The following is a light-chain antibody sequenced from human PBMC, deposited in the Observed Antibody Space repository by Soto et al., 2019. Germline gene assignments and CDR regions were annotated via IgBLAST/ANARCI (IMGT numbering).Light chain of an antibody. J-gene: IGKJ1*01. CDR1: QGISSW. V-gene: IGKV1-12*01. Sequence: IKMSQSPSYVARAVGGRRSITCRASQGISSWLAWYQQKPGKAPKLLMYAASSLQSGVPSRFSGSGSGTDVTLTISSLKTEDFATYYCQQSNSYSQTFGQGTQVDIK. CDR2: AAS. CDR3: QQSNSYSQT.